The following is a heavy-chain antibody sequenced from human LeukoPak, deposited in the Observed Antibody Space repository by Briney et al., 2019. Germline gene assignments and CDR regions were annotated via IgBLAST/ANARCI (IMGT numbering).Heavy chain of an antibody. CDR2: ITSRGEST. Sequence: QPGGSLRLSCVASGFTFSIYAMSWVRPAPGKGLLWVSSITSRGESTWYVDSVKGRFTITRDNSENTLYLQMHSLRAEDTAVYYCARDRPNYYGSDGHYYRRDGDYWGRGTLVSVSS. D-gene: IGHD3-10*01. V-gene: IGHV3-23*01. CDR3: ARDRPNYYGSDGHYYRRDGDY. J-gene: IGHJ4*02. CDR1: GFTFSIYA.